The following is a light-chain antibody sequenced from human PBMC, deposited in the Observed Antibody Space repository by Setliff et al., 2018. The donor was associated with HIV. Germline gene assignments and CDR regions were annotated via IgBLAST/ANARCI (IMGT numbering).Light chain of an antibody. CDR3: TSYTTSTTRV. Sequence: QSALAQPASVSGSPGQSITISCTGTRSDIGAYNYVSWYQQHPSKAPQLLISEVNKRPSGVSNRFSGSRTGNTASLTISGLQAEDESDYYCTSYTTSTTRVFGGGTK. CDR2: EVN. CDR1: RSDIGAYNY. V-gene: IGLV2-14*01. J-gene: IGLJ3*02.